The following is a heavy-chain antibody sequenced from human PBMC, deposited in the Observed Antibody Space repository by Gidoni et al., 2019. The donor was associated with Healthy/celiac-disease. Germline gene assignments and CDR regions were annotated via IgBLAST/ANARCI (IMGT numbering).Heavy chain of an antibody. CDR1: GYSFTSYW. CDR2: IYPGDSDT. Sequence: EVQLVQSGAEVKKPGESLKISCKGSGYSFTSYWIGWVRQMPGKGLEWMGIIYPGDSDTRYSPSFQGQVTISADKSISTAYLQWSSLKASDTAMYYCARSSSSWYSGYYYYMDVWGKGTTVTVSS. CDR3: ARSSSSWYSGYYYYMDV. J-gene: IGHJ6*03. V-gene: IGHV5-51*01. D-gene: IGHD6-13*01.